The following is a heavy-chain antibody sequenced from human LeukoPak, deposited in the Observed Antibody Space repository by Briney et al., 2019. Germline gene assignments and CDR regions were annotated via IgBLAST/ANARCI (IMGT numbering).Heavy chain of an antibody. J-gene: IGHJ1*01. V-gene: IGHV3-7*01. CDR3: AEGTTG. D-gene: IGHD1-1*01. CDR1: GFTFSRHW. CDR2: INQDGSGK. Sequence: GGSLRLSCATSGFTFSRHWMSWVRQAPGKGLEWVANINQDGSGKYYVNSVKGRFTISRDNAKNSLYLQMNSLRSEDTAIYYCAEGTTGWGQGTLVTVSS.